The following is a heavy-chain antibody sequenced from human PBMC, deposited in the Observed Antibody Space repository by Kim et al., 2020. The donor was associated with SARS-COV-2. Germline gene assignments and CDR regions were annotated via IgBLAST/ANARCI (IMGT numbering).Heavy chain of an antibody. Sequence: GGSLRLSCAASGFTVSSNFMSWVRQAPGKGLEWVSVIYDDGITYYADSVKGRLTISRDNSKNILYLQMNSLRAQETAVNFCANIDRGQVAQDSWGEGTLV. CDR2: IYDDGIT. D-gene: IGHD2-15*01. V-gene: IGHV3-66*01. CDR3: ANIDRGQVAQDS. CDR1: GFTVSSNF. J-gene: IGHJ4*02.